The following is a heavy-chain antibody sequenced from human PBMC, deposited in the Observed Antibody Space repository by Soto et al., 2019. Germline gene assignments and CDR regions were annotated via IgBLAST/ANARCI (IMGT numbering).Heavy chain of an antibody. CDR1: GGSISSGGYY. CDR2: IYYSGST. J-gene: IGHJ4*02. Sequence: SETLSLSCTVPGGSISSGGYYWSWIRQHPGKGLEWIGYIYYSGSTYYNPSLKSRVTISVDTSKNQFSLKLSSVTAADTAVDYCARGDYGDTFDYWGQGTLVTVSS. V-gene: IGHV4-31*02. D-gene: IGHD4-17*01. CDR3: ARGDYGDTFDY.